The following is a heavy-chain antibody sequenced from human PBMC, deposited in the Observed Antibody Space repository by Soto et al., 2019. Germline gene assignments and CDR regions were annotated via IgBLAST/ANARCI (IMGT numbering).Heavy chain of an antibody. CDR1: GFTVTNYA. Sequence: EVQLLESGGGLVQPGGSLRLSCAASGFTVTNYAMNWVRHAPGKGLEWVASVIGTGIDTYHAASVKGRFTISRDNTRNAMYLEMNRLKAEDTAMYSGANATRGQCIGAHWYGFDFWGQGILVTVS. J-gene: IGHJ4*02. CDR3: ANATRGQCIGAHWYGFDF. CDR2: VIGTGIDT. D-gene: IGHD2-15*01. V-gene: IGHV3-23*01.